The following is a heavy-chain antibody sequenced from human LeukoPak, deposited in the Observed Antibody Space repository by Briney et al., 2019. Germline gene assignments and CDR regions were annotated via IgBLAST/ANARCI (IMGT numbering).Heavy chain of an antibody. Sequence: GGSLRLSCAASGFTFSSYWMHWVRQAPGKGPVWLSRINSDGSSTSYADSVKGRFTVSRDNAKNTLYLQMNSRRADDTAVYYCATSRTFDYWGQGTLVTVSS. CDR2: INSDGSST. CDR3: ATSRTFDY. D-gene: IGHD3-3*01. CDR1: GFTFSSYW. J-gene: IGHJ4*02. V-gene: IGHV3-74*01.